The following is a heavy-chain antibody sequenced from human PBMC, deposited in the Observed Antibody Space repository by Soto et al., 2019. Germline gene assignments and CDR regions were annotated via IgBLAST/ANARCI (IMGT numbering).Heavy chain of an antibody. J-gene: IGHJ4*02. V-gene: IGHV4-4*02. CDR1: GDSINSNYC. D-gene: IGHD6-19*01. CDR3: ARDTGWGLGY. CDR2: IYYSGGT. Sequence: QVQLQESGPGLVRPSGTLSLTCAVSGDSINSNYCWTWVRQPPGKGLEWIADIYYSGGTSYNPSLSSRVKISMDKSKNQFSLNLTSVTAADTAMYYCARDTGWGLGYWGQGTLVTVSS.